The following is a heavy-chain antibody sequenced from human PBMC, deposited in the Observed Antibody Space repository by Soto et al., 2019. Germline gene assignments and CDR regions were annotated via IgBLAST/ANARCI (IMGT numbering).Heavy chain of an antibody. J-gene: IGHJ4*02. CDR2: ISAYNGNT. CDR3: ARGVTSGSFPPFDL. Sequence: GASVKVSCKASGYTFTSYGISWVRQAPGQGLEWMGWISAYNGNTNYAQKLQGRVTMTTDTSTSTVYLELSSLRSDDTAVYYCARGVTSGSFPPFDLWGQGTLVTVSS. D-gene: IGHD1-26*01. V-gene: IGHV1-18*01. CDR1: GYTFTSYG.